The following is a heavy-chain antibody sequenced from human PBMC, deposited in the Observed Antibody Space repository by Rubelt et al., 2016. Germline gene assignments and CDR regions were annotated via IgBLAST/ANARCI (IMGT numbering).Heavy chain of an antibody. J-gene: IGHJ4*02. V-gene: IGHV3-21*01. CDR2: ISSSSSYI. D-gene: IGHD3-22*01. CDR3: ARESFDSSGQADYCDY. CDR1: GFTFSSYS. Sequence: VASGFTFSSYSMNWVRQAPGKGLEWVSFISSSSSYIKYADSVKGRFTISRDNAKNALYLQMSSLRAEDTAVYYCARESFDSSGQADYCDYWGQGTLVTVSS.